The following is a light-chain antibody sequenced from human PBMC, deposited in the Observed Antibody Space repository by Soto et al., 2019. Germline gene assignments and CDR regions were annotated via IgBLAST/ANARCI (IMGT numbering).Light chain of an antibody. Sequence: QSALTQPPSVSAAPGQRVIISCSGGDSNIGKDSVSWYQQRPSSAPKLVIYDNNKRPSGIPDRFSGSKSGTSATLVISGLQTGDEADYFCGTWDSALRNGVFGGGTKVTVL. CDR3: GTWDSALRNGV. CDR2: DNN. V-gene: IGLV1-51*01. J-gene: IGLJ3*02. CDR1: DSNIGKDS.